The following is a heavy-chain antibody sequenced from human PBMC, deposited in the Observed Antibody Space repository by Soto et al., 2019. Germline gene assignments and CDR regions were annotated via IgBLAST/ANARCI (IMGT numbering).Heavy chain of an antibody. J-gene: IGHJ3*02. V-gene: IGHV1-69*05. CDR3: ARGHYGDYLNDAFDI. CDR2: IIPMFGTS. D-gene: IGHD4-17*01. Sequence: QVQLVQSGTEMRKPGSSVKVSCKASGDIFSSHVISWIRQAPGQGLQWMGGIIPMFGTSNYAPNFQGRLSITTDESTSTTYLDLSRLRSDDTAVYYCARGHYGDYLNDAFDIWGQGTGVIVSS. CDR1: GDIFSSHV.